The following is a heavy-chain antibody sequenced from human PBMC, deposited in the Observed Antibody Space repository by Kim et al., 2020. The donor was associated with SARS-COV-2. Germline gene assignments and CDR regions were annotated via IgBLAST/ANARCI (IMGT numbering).Heavy chain of an antibody. V-gene: IGHV3-30*18. D-gene: IGHD2-15*01. Sequence: GGSLRLSCVASGFNFTNYGMHWVRQAPGKGLEWVGIVSYEGRNRYYAASVKGRFTISRDNSKNTLYLQMNSLRTEDTARYFCVKEAAFTTVVVDYYFDYWGQGTLVTVSS. CDR1: GFNFTNYG. J-gene: IGHJ4*02. CDR2: VSYEGRNR. CDR3: VKEAAFTTVVVDYYFDY.